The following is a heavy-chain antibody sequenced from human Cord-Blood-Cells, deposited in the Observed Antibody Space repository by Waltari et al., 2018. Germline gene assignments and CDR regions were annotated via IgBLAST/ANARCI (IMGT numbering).Heavy chain of an antibody. CDR3: ARDGGGAFDY. CDR1: GCTFCRHW. CDR2: IKQDGSEK. J-gene: IGHJ4*02. V-gene: IGHV3-7*01. Sequence: EVQLVESGGGLVQPGGSLRLSCAASGCTFCRHWVSWVRQGPGKGLEWVANIKQDGSEKDYVDSVKGRFTISRDNAKNSLYLQMNSLRAEDTAVYYCARDGGGAFDYWGQGTLVTVSS. D-gene: IGHD1-26*01.